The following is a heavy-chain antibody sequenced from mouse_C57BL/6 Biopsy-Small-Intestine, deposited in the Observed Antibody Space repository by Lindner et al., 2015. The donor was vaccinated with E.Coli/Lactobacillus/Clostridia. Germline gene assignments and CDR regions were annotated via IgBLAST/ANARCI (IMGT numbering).Heavy chain of an antibody. D-gene: IGHD1-1*01. CDR3: ASGLDGSSEDY. Sequence: VQLQESGPVLVKPGASVKMSCKASGYTFTDYYMNWVKQSHGKSLEWIGVINPYNGGTSYNQKFKGKATLTVDKSSSTAYMELNSLTSEDSAVYYCASGLDGSSEDYWGQGTTLTVSS. CDR1: GYTFTDYY. J-gene: IGHJ2*01. V-gene: IGHV1-19*01. CDR2: INPYNGGT.